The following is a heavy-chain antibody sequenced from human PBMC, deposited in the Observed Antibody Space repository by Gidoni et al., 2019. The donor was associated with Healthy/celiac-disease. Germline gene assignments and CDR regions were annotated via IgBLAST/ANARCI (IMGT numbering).Heavy chain of an antibody. D-gene: IGHD2-2*01. CDR2: INPNSGGT. CDR1: GYTFTGYY. J-gene: IGHJ1*01. V-gene: IGHV1-2*02. Sequence: QVQLVQSGAEVKKPGASVKVSCKASGYTFTGYYMHWVQQAPGQGLEWMGWINPNSGGTNYAQKFQGRVTMTRDTSISTAYMELSRLRSDDTAVYYCARSRHCSSTSCLKTEYFQHWGQGTLVTVSS. CDR3: ARSRHCSSTSCLKTEYFQH.